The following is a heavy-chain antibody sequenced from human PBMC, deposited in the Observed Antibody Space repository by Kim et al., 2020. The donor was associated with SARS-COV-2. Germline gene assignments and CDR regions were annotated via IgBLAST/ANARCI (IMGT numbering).Heavy chain of an antibody. V-gene: IGHV3-30*04. CDR2: ISPDGRNK. D-gene: IGHD1-26*01. CDR3: TTGIGTGTSDY. Sequence: GGSLRLSCAASGITFSRFNMHWVRQAPGKGLEWVSLISPDGRNKYYGDSVKGRLTISRDNSKNTVDLQMNSLTAEDTAIFYCTTGIGTGTSDYWGQGTPVTVSS. J-gene: IGHJ4*02. CDR1: GITFSRFN.